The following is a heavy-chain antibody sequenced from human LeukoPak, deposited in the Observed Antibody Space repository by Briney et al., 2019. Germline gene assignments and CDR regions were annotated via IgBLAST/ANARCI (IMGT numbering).Heavy chain of an antibody. V-gene: IGHV4-61*02. Sequence: SETLSLTCTVSGNSISSGDKYWSWIRQPAGKGLEWIGRIYTSGSTNYNPSLKSRVTISGDTSKNQFSLRLSSVTAADTAVYYCARASYSYDINGWVPFDYWGQGTLVTVSS. CDR3: ARASYSYDINGWVPFDY. CDR1: GNSISSGDKY. J-gene: IGHJ4*02. D-gene: IGHD3-22*01. CDR2: IYTSGST.